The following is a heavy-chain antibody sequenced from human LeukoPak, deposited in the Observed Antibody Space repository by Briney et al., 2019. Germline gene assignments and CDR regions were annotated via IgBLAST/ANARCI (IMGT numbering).Heavy chain of an antibody. Sequence: SETLSLTCAVYGGSFSGYYWSWIRQPPGKGLEWIGEINHSGSTNYNPSLKSRVAISVDTSKNQFSLKLSSVTAADTAVYYCARVAHCGGDSVWSCLGYFDYWGQGTLVTVSS. V-gene: IGHV4-34*01. CDR1: GGSFSGYY. D-gene: IGHD2-21*02. J-gene: IGHJ4*02. CDR2: INHSGST. CDR3: ARVAHCGGDSVWSCLGYFDY.